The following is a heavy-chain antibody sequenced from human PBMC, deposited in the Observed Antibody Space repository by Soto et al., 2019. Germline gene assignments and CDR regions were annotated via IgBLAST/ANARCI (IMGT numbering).Heavy chain of an antibody. CDR3: ARGSGIVALPGELEDVKYDY. Sequence: QVQLQQWGAGLVKPSETLSLSCAVYGQSFSGHSWAWIRQPPGKGLEWIGEINESGNTYYNPSLKSQVTISTDTSRNQFSLELSSVSAGDTAAYFCARGSGIVALPGELEDVKYDYWGQGTLVNVSS. J-gene: IGHJ4*02. D-gene: IGHD1-1*01. CDR2: INESGNT. CDR1: GQSFSGHS. V-gene: IGHV4-34*01.